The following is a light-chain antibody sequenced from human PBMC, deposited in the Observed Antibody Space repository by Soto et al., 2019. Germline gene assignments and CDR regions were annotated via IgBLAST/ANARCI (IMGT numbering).Light chain of an antibody. V-gene: IGKV3-15*01. J-gene: IGKJ1*01. CDR1: ESVSGK. Sequence: EIVMTQSPATLSVSPGERATLSCRASESVSGKLAWYQQKPGQAPRLLIYGASTRATGIPARFSGSGSGTDFTLTISSLQSEDFAFYYCQQYYTWPPNTFGQGTKVDIK. CDR2: GAS. CDR3: QQYYTWPPNT.